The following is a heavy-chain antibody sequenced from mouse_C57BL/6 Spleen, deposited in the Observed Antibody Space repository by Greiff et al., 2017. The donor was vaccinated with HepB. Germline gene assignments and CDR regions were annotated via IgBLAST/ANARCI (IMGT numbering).Heavy chain of an antibody. CDR1: GFNIKNTY. CDR2: IDPANGNT. Sequence: EVQLVESVAELVRPGASVKLSCTASGFNIKNTYMHWVKQRPEQGLEWIGRIDPANGNTKYAPKFQGKATITADTSSNTAYLQLSSLTSEDTAIYYCASPSTYYYGSSYWAWFAYWGQGTLVTVSA. CDR3: ASPSTYYYGSSYWAWFAY. V-gene: IGHV14-3*01. D-gene: IGHD1-1*01. J-gene: IGHJ3*01.